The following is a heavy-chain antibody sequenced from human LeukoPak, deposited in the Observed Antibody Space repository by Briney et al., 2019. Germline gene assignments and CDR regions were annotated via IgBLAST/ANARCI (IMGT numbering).Heavy chain of an antibody. Sequence: ASVKLSCNSSGYTFTGYYMQWVRHAPGQGLEWMGCIHPNSGGTHYTQKFEGRVTMTRDTSIRTGYMELSRLRSNDTAVYYGATDRAPYYYDSSAYYFDYWGQGTLVTVSS. V-gene: IGHV1-2*02. D-gene: IGHD3-22*01. CDR3: ATDRAPYYYDSSAYYFDY. CDR2: IHPNSGGT. J-gene: IGHJ4*02. CDR1: GYTFTGYY.